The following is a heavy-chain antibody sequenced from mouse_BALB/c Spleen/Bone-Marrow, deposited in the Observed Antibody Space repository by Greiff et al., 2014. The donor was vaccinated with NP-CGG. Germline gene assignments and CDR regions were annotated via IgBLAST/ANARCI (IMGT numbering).Heavy chain of an antibody. CDR3: ARNLGYGYFDY. Sequence: EVQVVESGPELVKPGASVKVSCKASGYAFTSYNMYWVKQSHGKSLEWIGYIDPYSGGTSYNQEFKGKATLTVDESSSTAYMHLNSLTSEDSAVYYCARNLGYGYFDYWGQGTTLTVSS. CDR1: GYAFTSYN. J-gene: IGHJ2*01. D-gene: IGHD3-1*01. CDR2: IDPYSGGT. V-gene: IGHV1S135*01.